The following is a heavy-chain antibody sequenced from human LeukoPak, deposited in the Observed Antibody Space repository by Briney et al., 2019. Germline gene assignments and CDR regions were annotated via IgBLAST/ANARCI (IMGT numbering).Heavy chain of an antibody. D-gene: IGHD4-17*01. J-gene: IGHJ6*02. CDR1: GGSISTYY. Sequence: PSETLSLTCTVSGGSISTYYWSWIRQSPGKGLEWIGYIYYSGTTNYNPSLKSRVTISVETSKNQFSLKLSSVTDADTAVYCCAREDPQTTVPEGLDVWGQGTTVTVSS. V-gene: IGHV4-59*01. CDR3: AREDPQTTVPEGLDV. CDR2: IYYSGTT.